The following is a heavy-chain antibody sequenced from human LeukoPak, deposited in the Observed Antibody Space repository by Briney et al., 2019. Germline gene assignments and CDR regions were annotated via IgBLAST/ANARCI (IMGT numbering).Heavy chain of an antibody. J-gene: IGHJ6*02. V-gene: IGHV3-30*03. CDR3: ARDPGSGYFL. CDR2: ISYDGSNK. Sequence: GSLRLSCAASGFTFSSYGMHWVRQAPGKGLEWVAVISYDGSNKYYADSVKGRFTISRDNAKNSLYLQMNSLRAEDTAVYYCARDPGSGYFLWGQGTTVTVSS. CDR1: GFTFSSYG. D-gene: IGHD3-3*01.